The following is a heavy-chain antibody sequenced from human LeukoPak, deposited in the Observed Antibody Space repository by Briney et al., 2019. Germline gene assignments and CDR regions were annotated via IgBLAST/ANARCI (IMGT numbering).Heavy chain of an antibody. V-gene: IGHV3-23*01. CDR2: IRSSGDTT. J-gene: IGHJ4*02. CDR1: GFTFSSYA. D-gene: IGHD6-19*01. CDR3: ARSGRSGWYPY. Sequence: GGSLRLSCAASGFTFSSYAMSWVRQAPGKGLEWVSGIRSSGDTTYYADSVKGRFTVSRDNSESTLCLQMNSLRAEDTAVYYCARSGRSGWYPYWGQGTLVTVSS.